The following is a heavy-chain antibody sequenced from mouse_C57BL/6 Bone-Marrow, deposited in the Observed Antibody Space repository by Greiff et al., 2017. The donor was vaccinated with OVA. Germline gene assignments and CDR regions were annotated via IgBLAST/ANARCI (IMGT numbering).Heavy chain of an antibody. Sequence: EVQRVESGAELVRPGASVKLSCTASGFNIKDDYMHWVKQRPEQGLEWIGWIDPENGDTEYASKFQGKATITADTSSNTAYLQLSSLTSEDTAVYYCTTYYGSSFFDYWGQGTTLTVSS. D-gene: IGHD1-1*01. V-gene: IGHV14-4*01. CDR1: GFNIKDDY. CDR3: TTYYGSSFFDY. CDR2: IDPENGDT. J-gene: IGHJ2*01.